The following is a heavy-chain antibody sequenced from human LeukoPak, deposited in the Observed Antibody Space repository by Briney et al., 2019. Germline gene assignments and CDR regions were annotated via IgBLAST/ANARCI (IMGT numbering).Heavy chain of an antibody. Sequence: GGSLRLSCVASGFTFEEYCMHWVRQAPGKSLEWVSLISGDGGSTYYADSVKGRFTISRDNSKSALYMVMNSLRTEDSALYYCVKDIQTPDNGMDVWGQGTTVTASS. CDR1: GFTFEEYC. J-gene: IGHJ6*02. D-gene: IGHD2-15*01. V-gene: IGHV3-43*02. CDR3: VKDIQTPDNGMDV. CDR2: ISGDGGST.